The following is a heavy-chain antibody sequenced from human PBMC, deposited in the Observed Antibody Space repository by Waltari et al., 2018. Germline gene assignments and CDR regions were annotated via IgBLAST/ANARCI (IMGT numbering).Heavy chain of an antibody. CDR2: IYSGGNT. CDR1: GFHVSTNY. J-gene: IGHJ4*02. CDR3: ARGPGEFLPIDF. Sequence: EVQLVESGGGLFQPGGSLSLSCADSGFHVSTNYMSWVRQAPGKGLDWVSVIYSGGNTYSADSVKGRFTISRDNSKNTLYLQMNSLRAEDTAVYHCARGPGEFLPIDFWGQGTLVTVSS. V-gene: IGHV3-53*01. D-gene: IGHD7-27*01.